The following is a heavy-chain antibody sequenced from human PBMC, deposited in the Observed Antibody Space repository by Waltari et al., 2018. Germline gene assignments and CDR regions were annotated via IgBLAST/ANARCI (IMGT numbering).Heavy chain of an antibody. CDR3: ARGIAGGKVFDY. J-gene: IGHJ4*02. CDR1: GGPINGYY. V-gene: IGHV4-59*07. D-gene: IGHD6-13*01. CDR2: IYSGST. Sequence: QVQLQESGPRLVKPLDTLSLTCTVSGGPINGYYWSWVRQPPGKGLEWIGYIYSGSTNYNPSLKSRVAISLDTSKSQFSLKLNSVTAADTALYYCARGIAGGKVFDYWGQGTLVTVSS.